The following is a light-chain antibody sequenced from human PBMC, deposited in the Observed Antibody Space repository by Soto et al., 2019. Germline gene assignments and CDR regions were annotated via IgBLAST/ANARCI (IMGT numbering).Light chain of an antibody. Sequence: QSVLTQPASVSGSPGQSITISCTGSTSDIGRYNYVSWYQQHPGKVPKLMIHGVTYRPSGVSDRFSGSKSDNTASLTISGLQAEDEADYYCSSYTISSTYVFGTGTKLTVL. J-gene: IGLJ1*01. CDR1: TSDIGRYNY. CDR3: SSYTISSTYV. CDR2: GVT. V-gene: IGLV2-14*01.